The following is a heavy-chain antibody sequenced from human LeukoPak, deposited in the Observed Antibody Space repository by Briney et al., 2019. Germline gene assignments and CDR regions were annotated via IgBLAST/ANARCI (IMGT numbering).Heavy chain of an antibody. CDR1: GFTFSSYG. CDR3: AKAQGDYYHYGMDV. Sequence: GGSLRLSCAASGFTFSSYGMHWVRQAPGKGLEWVAVISYDGSNKYYADSVKGRFTISRDNSKNTLYLQMNSLRAEDTAVYYCAKAQGDYYHYGMDVWGQGTTVTVSS. V-gene: IGHV3-30*18. J-gene: IGHJ6*02. CDR2: ISYDGSNK.